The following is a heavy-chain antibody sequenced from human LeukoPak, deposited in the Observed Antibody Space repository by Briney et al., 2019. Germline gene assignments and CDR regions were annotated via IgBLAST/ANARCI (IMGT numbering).Heavy chain of an antibody. J-gene: IGHJ4*02. CDR1: GGSFSGYY. V-gene: IGHV4-34*01. D-gene: IGHD6-19*01. CDR2: INHSGST. CDR3: ARGVVAGQRYYFDY. Sequence: SETLSLTCAVYGGSFSGYYWSWIRQPPGKGLEWIGEINHSGSTNYNPSLKSRVTISVDTSKNQFSLKLSSVTAADTAVYYCARGVVAGQRYYFDYWGQGTLVTVPS.